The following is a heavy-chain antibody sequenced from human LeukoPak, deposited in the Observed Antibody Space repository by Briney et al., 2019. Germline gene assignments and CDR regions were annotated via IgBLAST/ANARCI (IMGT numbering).Heavy chain of an antibody. Sequence: AGGSLRLSRAASGFTVSSNEMSWVRQAPGKGLEWVSSISGGSTYYADSRKGRFTISRDNSKNTLHLQMNSLRAEDTAVYYCASAPSGWLLGANYFDYWGQGTLVTVSS. V-gene: IGHV3-38-3*01. CDR1: GFTVSSNE. J-gene: IGHJ4*02. CDR3: ASAPSGWLLGANYFDY. CDR2: ISGGST. D-gene: IGHD3-22*01.